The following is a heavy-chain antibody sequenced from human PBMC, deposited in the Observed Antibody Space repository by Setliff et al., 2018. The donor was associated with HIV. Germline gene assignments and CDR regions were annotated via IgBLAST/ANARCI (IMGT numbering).Heavy chain of an antibody. V-gene: IGHV3-30*02. CDR2: IRYDGSNK. J-gene: IGHJ4*02. D-gene: IGHD3-10*01. CDR3: AKDQHYYASGSYDY. Sequence: GGSLRLSCAASGFTFSSYGMHWVRQAPGKGLEWVAFIRYDGSNKYYADSVKGRFTISRDNSKNTLYLQMNSLRAEDTAVYYCAKDQHYYASGSYDYWGQGTLVTVLL. CDR1: GFTFSSYG.